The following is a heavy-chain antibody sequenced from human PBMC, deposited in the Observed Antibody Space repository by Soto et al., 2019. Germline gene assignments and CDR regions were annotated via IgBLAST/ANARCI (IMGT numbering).Heavy chain of an antibody. CDR3: ASPQTYYYDSSGYYNGFDI. D-gene: IGHD3-22*01. V-gene: IGHV5-51*01. CDR1: GYSFTSYW. CDR2: IYPGDSDT. J-gene: IGHJ3*02. Sequence: GESLKISCKGSGYSFTSYWIGWVRQMPGKGLEWMGIIYPGDSDTRYSPSFQGQVTISADKSISTAYLQWSSLKASDTAMYYCASPQTYYYDSSGYYNGFDIWGQGTMVTVSS.